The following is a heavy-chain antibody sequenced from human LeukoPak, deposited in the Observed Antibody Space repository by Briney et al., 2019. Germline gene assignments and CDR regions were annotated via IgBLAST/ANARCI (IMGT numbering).Heavy chain of an antibody. CDR1: GGSISSYF. J-gene: IGHJ4*02. CDR2: ISYSGST. Sequence: SETLSLTCTVSGGSISSYFWSWFRQPPGKGREWIGYISYSGSTNYNPSLKSRITISLDTSKNQFSLKLSSVTAADTAVYYCARRRERRRTDRFDYFDYWGQGTLVTVSS. D-gene: IGHD1-26*01. CDR3: ARRRERRRTDRFDYFDY. V-gene: IGHV4-59*08.